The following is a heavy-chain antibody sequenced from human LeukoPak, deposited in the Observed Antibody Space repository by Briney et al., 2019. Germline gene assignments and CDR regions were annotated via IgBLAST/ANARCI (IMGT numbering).Heavy chain of an antibody. V-gene: IGHV1-2*02. Sequence: ASVKVSCKASGYTFTDYYLHWVRQAPGQGLEWMGWINPNSGGTSYAPKFQDRVIMTTDTSITTAYMELSRLTSDDTAVYFCARAESHTGYWGQGTLVTVSS. CDR3: ARAESHTGY. CDR1: GYTFTDYY. CDR2: INPNSGGT. J-gene: IGHJ4*02. D-gene: IGHD2-8*02.